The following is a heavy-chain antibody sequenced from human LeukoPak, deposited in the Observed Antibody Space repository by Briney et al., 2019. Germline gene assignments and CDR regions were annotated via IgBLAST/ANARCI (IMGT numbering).Heavy chain of an antibody. Sequence: AGGSLRLSCAASGFTFSNFAMSWVRQAPGKGRECVSLISANGGATYYADSVKGRFTISRDNSKSTLYLQMNSLRADDTAVYYCAKASGSPYYFDYWGQGTLVTVSS. CDR3: AKASGSPYYFDY. CDR2: ISANGGAT. V-gene: IGHV3-23*01. D-gene: IGHD3-10*01. CDR1: GFTFSNFA. J-gene: IGHJ4*02.